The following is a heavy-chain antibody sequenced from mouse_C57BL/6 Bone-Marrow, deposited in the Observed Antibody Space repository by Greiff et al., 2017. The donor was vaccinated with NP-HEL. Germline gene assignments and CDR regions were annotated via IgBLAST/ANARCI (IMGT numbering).Heavy chain of an antibody. CDR2: ISYSGST. CDR1: GYSITSDY. CDR3: ARSSSITTVVAHWYFDV. V-gene: IGHV3-8*01. J-gene: IGHJ1*03. Sequence: EVNVVESGPGLAKPSQTLSLTCSVTGYSITSDYWNWIRKFPGNKLEYMGYISYSGSTYYNPSLKSRLSITRDTSKNQYYLQLNSVTTEDTATYYCARSSSITTVVAHWYFDVWGTGTTVTVSS. D-gene: IGHD1-1*01.